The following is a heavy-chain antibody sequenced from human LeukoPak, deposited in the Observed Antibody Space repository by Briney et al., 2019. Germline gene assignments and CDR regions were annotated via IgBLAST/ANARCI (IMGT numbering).Heavy chain of an antibody. CDR2: INPIGGST. V-gene: IGHV1-46*01. CDR1: GYTLTRYY. D-gene: IGHD1/OR15-1a*01. CDR3: AREGVSGTATGFDY. J-gene: IGHJ4*02. Sequence: ASVKVSCETSGYTLTRYYMHWVRQAPGHGLEWMGIINPIGGSTSYGQKVQGRATMTRDTSTSTVYMELSSLRFEDTAVYYCAREGVSGTATGFDYWGQGTLVTVSS.